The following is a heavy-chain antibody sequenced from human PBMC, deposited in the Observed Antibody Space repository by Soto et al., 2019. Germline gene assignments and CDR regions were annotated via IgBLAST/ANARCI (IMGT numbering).Heavy chain of an antibody. Sequence: SETLTLARGVSGWYRGERRALWGRVRPPSGRGLEFLGSVDDSGGTYYNPSLKSRVTVSVDTSKNQVSLRVRSVTVAETAIYYCVRVVEAATRHPDFDAWGQGIVGTL. D-gene: IGHD2-15*01. V-gene: IGHV4-39*01. CDR3: VRVVEAATRHPDFDA. J-gene: IGHJ4*02. CDR1: GWYRGERRAL. CDR2: VDDSGGT.